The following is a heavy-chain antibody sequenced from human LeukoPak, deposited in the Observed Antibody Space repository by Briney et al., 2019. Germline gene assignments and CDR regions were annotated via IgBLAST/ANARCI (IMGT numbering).Heavy chain of an antibody. D-gene: IGHD3-22*01. CDR3: ARGHYYSDGRYPLHY. J-gene: IGHJ4*02. V-gene: IGHV1-2*02. CDR1: GYTFTGYY. Sequence: ASVKVSCKASGYTFTGYYLHWVRQAPGQGLEWMGWINPNSGGTNYAQRFQGRVTMTRDTSITTAYMELSRLTSDDTAVYYCARGHYYSDGRYPLHYWGQGTLVTVSS. CDR2: INPNSGGT.